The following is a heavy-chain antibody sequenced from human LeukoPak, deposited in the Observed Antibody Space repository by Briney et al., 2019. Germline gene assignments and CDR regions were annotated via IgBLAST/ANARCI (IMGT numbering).Heavy chain of an antibody. J-gene: IGHJ5*02. CDR2: IYHSGST. Sequence: SETLSLTCTVSGYSISSGYYWGWIRQPPGKGLEWIGSIYHSGSTYYNPSLKSRVTISVDTSKNQFSLKLSSVTAADTAIYYCARVPLHYHYGLGQFHPWGQGTLVTVSS. CDR1: GYSISSGYY. D-gene: IGHD3-10*01. CDR3: ARVPLHYHYGLGQFHP. V-gene: IGHV4-38-2*02.